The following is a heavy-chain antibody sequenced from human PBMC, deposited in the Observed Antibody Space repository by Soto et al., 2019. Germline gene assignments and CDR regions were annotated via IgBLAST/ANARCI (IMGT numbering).Heavy chain of an antibody. V-gene: IGHV3-11*04. CDR2: ISSSGTGI. J-gene: IGHJ4*02. CDR1: GFTFRDYY. Sequence: SLRLSCAASGFTFRDYYMTWIRQAPGKGLEWVSYISSSGTGIYYPDSVRGRFTISRDNAKNSLYLQMSSLRAEDTAVYYCAKGEVRGIIPSYFDYWGLGTLVTVSS. D-gene: IGHD3-10*01. CDR3: AKGEVRGIIPSYFDY.